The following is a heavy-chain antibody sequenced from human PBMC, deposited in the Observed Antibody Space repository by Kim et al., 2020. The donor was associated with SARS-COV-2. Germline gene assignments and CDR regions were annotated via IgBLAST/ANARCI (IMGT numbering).Heavy chain of an antibody. V-gene: IGHV4-39*01. J-gene: IGHJ5*02. CDR3: ARRGYDSSGYYYP. D-gene: IGHD3-22*01. CDR1: GGSISSSSYY. Sequence: SETLSLTCTVSGGSISSSSYYWGWIRQPPGKGLEWIGSIYYSGSTYYNPSLKSRVTISVDTSKNQFSLKLSSVTAADTAVYYCARRGYDSSGYYYPWGQGTLVTVSS. CDR2: IYYSGST.